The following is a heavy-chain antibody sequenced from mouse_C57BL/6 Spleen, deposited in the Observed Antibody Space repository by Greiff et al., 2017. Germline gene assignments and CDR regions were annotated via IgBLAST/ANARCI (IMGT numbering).Heavy chain of an antibody. J-gene: IGHJ2*01. D-gene: IGHD2-4*01. Sequence: VQLKQSGAELVRPGASVKLSCTASGFNIKDDYMHWVKQRPEQGLEWIGWIDPENGDTEYASKFQGKATITADTSSNTAYLQLSSLTSEDTAVNYCTVYYDYDYDNARDYWGQGTTLTVSS. CDR2: IDPENGDT. CDR3: TVYYDYDYDNARDY. CDR1: GFNIKDDY. V-gene: IGHV14-4*01.